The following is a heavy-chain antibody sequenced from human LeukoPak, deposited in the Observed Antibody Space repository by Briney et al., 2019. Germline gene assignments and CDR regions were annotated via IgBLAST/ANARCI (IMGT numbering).Heavy chain of an antibody. CDR1: GFTFSSYW. Sequence: GGSLRLSCAASGFTFSSYWMSWVRQAPGKGLEWVANIKQDGSEKYYVDSVKGRFTISRDNAKNSLYLQMDSLGPEDTAVYYCAKRRGLELTYYYHMDVWGKGTTVTVSS. CDR3: AKRRGLELTYYYHMDV. J-gene: IGHJ6*03. D-gene: IGHD1-7*01. CDR2: IKQDGSEK. V-gene: IGHV3-7*01.